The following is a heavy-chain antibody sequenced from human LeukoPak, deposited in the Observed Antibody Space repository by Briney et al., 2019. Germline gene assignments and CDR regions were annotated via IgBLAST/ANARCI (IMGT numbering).Heavy chain of an antibody. J-gene: IGHJ4*02. Sequence: GGSLRLSCAASGFTFSSYWMHWVRQAPGKGLVWVSRINSDGSSTSYADSVKGRFTISRDNAKNTLYLQMNSLRAEDTAVYYCAGDQIYCTGGYCYFDYWGQGTLVTVSS. V-gene: IGHV3-74*01. CDR2: INSDGSST. CDR1: GFTFSSYW. D-gene: IGHD2-8*02. CDR3: AGDQIYCTGGYCYFDY.